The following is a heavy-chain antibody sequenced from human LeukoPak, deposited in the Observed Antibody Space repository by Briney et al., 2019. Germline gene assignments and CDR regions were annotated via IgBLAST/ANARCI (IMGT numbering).Heavy chain of an antibody. CDR2: INHSGST. CDR1: GGSFSGYY. V-gene: IGHV4-34*01. D-gene: IGHD2-21*02. Sequence: SETLSLTCAVYGGSFSGYYWSWIRQPPGKGLEWIEEINHSGSTNYNPSLKSRVTISVDTSKNQFSLKLSSVTAADTAVYYCARGAGTLPVYCGGDCYPGNFDYWGQGTLVTVSS. CDR3: ARGAGTLPVYCGGDCYPGNFDY. J-gene: IGHJ4*02.